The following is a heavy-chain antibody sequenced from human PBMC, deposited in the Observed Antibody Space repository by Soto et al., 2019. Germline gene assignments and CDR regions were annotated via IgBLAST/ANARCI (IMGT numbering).Heavy chain of an antibody. D-gene: IGHD3-22*01. CDR2: IIPIFGTA. J-gene: IGHJ4*02. CDR3: ARDRKYYYDSSGYYFDY. V-gene: IGHV1-69*01. CDR1: GGTFSSDA. Sequence: QVQLVQSGAEVKKPGSSVKVSCKASGGTFSSDAISWVRQAPGQGLEWMGGIIPIFGTANYAQKFQGRVTITADESTSTAYMELSSLRSEDTAVYYCARDRKYYYDSSGYYFDYWGQGTLVTVSS.